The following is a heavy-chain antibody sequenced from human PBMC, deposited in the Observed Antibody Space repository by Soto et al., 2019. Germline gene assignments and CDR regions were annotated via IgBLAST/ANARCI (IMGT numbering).Heavy chain of an antibody. V-gene: IGHV4-4*02. J-gene: IGHJ5*02. CDR2: IYHSGST. CDR1: GGSIRSSNL. D-gene: IGHD2-15*01. CDR3: ARDLKVAATRIGFDP. Sequence: QVQLPESGPGLVKPSGTLSLTCAVYGGSIRSSNLWSGVRQHPGKGLEWIGEIYHSGSTNYNPSLKSRVTISVDKSKNQFSLKLSSVTAADTAVYYCARDLKVAATRIGFDPWGQGTLVTVSS.